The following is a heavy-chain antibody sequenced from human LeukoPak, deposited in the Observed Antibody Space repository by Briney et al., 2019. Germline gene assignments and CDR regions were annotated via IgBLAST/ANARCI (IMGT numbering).Heavy chain of an antibody. CDR2: ISSSSSYI. Sequence: GGSLRLSCGASGFAFSDSSMSWVRQAPGKGLEWVSSISSSSSYIYYADSVKGRFTISRDNAKNSLYLQMNSLRAEDTAVYYCARDFPTVTTAGTFDIWGQGTMVTVSS. CDR3: ARDFPTVTTAGTFDI. CDR1: GFAFSDSS. D-gene: IGHD4-17*01. J-gene: IGHJ3*02. V-gene: IGHV3-21*01.